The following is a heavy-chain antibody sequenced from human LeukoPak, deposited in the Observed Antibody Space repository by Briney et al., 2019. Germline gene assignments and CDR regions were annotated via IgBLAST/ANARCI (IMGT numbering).Heavy chain of an antibody. Sequence: GGSLRLSCAASGFTFSSYGMHWVRQAPGQGLDWVAFIRYDGSNKYYADSVKGRFTISRDNSKNTLYLQMNSLRAEDTAVYYCAKDRGGDCYACFDYWGQGTLVTVSS. J-gene: IGHJ4*02. CDR1: GFTFSSYG. V-gene: IGHV3-30*02. D-gene: IGHD2-21*02. CDR2: IRYDGSNK. CDR3: AKDRGGDCYACFDY.